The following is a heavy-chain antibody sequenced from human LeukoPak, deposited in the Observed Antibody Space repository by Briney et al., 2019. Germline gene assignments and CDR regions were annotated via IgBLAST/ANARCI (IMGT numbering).Heavy chain of an antibody. CDR1: GYTLTELS. J-gene: IGHJ4*02. Sequence: GASVKVSCKVSGYTLTELSMHWVRQAPGKGLEWMGGFDPGDGETIYAQKFQGRVTMTEDTSTDTAYMELSSLRSEDTAVYYCATDAHRYDILTGYPDYWGQGTLVTVPS. V-gene: IGHV1-24*01. CDR3: ATDAHRYDILTGYPDY. D-gene: IGHD3-9*01. CDR2: FDPGDGET.